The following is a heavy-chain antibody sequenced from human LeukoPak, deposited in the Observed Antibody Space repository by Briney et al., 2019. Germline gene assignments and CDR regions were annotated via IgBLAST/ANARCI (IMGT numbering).Heavy chain of an antibody. D-gene: IGHD1-20*01. J-gene: IGHJ4*02. CDR2: ITAGSSHI. CDR3: VRASISGAASPKFDS. Sequence: TGGSLRLSCAASGFIFSNYRMNWVRQPPGKGLEWVSSITAGSSHIYYADSMKDRFTISRDNARNSLFLEMNSLRVEDTAVYYCVRASISGAASPKFDSWGQGTLVTVSS. V-gene: IGHV3-21*06. CDR1: GFIFSNYR.